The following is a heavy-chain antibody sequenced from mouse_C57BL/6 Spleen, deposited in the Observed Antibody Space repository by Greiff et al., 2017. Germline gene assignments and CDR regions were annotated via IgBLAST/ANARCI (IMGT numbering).Heavy chain of an antibody. CDR1: GYTFTSYT. CDR2: INPSSGYT. J-gene: IGHJ4*01. D-gene: IGHD2-4*01. V-gene: IGHV1-4*01. CDR3: ARDYDYDCAMDY. Sequence: QVQLQQSGAELARPGASVKMSCKASGYTFTSYTMHWVKQRPGQGLEWIRYINPSSGYTKYNQKFKDKATLTADKSSSTAYMQLSSLTSEDSAVYYCARDYDYDCAMDYWGQGTSVTVSS.